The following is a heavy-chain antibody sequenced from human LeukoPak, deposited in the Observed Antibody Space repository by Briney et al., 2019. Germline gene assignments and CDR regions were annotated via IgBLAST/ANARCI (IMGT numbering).Heavy chain of an antibody. D-gene: IGHD2-21*02. V-gene: IGHV3-21*01. CDR1: GFTFRSYS. CDR2: ISISSSYI. J-gene: IGHJ4*02. Sequence: GGSLRLSCAASGFTFRSYSMNWVRQAPGKGLEWVSSISISSSYIYYADSVKGRFTISRDNAKNSPYLQMNSLRAEDTAVYFCARSDYCGGDCYSSLSNYWGQGTLVTVSS. CDR3: ARSDYCGGDCYSSLSNY.